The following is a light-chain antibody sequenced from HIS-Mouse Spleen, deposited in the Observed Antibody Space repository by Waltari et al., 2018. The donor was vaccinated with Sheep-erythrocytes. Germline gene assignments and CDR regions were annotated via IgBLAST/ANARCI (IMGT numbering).Light chain of an antibody. CDR1: KLGDKY. V-gene: IGLV3-1*01. CDR3: QAWDSSIYV. Sequence: SYELTQPPSVSVSPGQTASITCSGDKLGDKYACWYQQKPGQSPVLVIYQDSKRPSGIPEGFSGSNSGNTATLTISGTQAMDEADYYCQAWDSSIYVFGTGTKVTVL. CDR2: QDS. J-gene: IGLJ1*01.